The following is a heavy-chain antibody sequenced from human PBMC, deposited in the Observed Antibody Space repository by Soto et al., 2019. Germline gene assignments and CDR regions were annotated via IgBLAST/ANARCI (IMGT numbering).Heavy chain of an antibody. Sequence: GGSLRLSCAASGFTFSSYWMSWVRQAPGKGLEWVANIKQDGSEKYYVDSVKGRFTISRDNAKNSLYLQMNSLRAEDAAVYYCARDSVEGYYYYMDVWGKGTTVTVSS. CDR1: GFTFSSYW. V-gene: IGHV3-7*01. CDR2: IKQDGSEK. J-gene: IGHJ6*03. CDR3: ARDSVEGYYYYMDV.